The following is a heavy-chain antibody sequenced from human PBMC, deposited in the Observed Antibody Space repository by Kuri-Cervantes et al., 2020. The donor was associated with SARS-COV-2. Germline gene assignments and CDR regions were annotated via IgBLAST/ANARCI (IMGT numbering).Heavy chain of an antibody. J-gene: IGHJ3*02. CDR2: IKQDGSEK. Sequence: GESLKISCAASGFTFSSYSMNWVRQAPGKGLEWVANIKQDGSEKYYVDSVKGRFTISRDNAKNSLYLQMNSLRAEDTAVYYCAKMGIGSSTSCYTEPCKGRDAFDIWGQGTMVTVSS. V-gene: IGHV3-7*01. CDR1: GFTFSSYS. D-gene: IGHD2-2*02. CDR3: AKMGIGSSTSCYTEPCKGRDAFDI.